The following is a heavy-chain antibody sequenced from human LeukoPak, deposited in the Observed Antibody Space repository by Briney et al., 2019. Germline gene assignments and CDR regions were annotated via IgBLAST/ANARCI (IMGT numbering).Heavy chain of an antibody. J-gene: IGHJ3*02. Sequence: GGSLRLSRAASEFTFSSYWMIWVRQAPGKGLEWVANINQDGSKKYYVDSVKGRFTISRDNAKNSLYLQMNSLRAEDTAVYYCAGSWSPYDAFDIWGQGTMVTVSS. V-gene: IGHV3-7*01. CDR1: EFTFSSYW. D-gene: IGHD6-13*01. CDR3: AGSWSPYDAFDI. CDR2: INQDGSKK.